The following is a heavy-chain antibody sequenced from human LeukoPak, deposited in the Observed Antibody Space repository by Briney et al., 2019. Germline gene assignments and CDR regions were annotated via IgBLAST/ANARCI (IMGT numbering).Heavy chain of an antibody. Sequence: SGPTLVNPTRTLTLTCTFSGFSLSTSGVGVGWFRQPPGGALEWLALIYSNDDKYYSPSLWSRLTIAKDTSKTQVVLTMTNMDPVDTATFYCARRRSPSNGDWFDPWGQGTLVTVSS. CDR1: GFSLSTSGVG. D-gene: IGHD4-17*01. J-gene: IGHJ5*02. CDR2: IYSNDDK. V-gene: IGHV2-5*01. CDR3: ARRRSPSNGDWFDP.